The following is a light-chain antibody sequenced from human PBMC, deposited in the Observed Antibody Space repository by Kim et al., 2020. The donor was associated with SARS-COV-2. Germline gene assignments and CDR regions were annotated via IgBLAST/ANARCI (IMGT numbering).Light chain of an antibody. CDR2: GDS. CDR1: ERVYRRF. J-gene: IGKJ2*01. CDR3: HQLGSSPYP. Sequence: LDPGERASPSFRASERVYRRFLAWYRRNPGQAPSLLIYGDSIRDTGFPDRLSGSGFGTDFPLHISRLELKDFAVYYGHQLGSSPYPFGQGNRLEI. V-gene: IGKV3-20*01.